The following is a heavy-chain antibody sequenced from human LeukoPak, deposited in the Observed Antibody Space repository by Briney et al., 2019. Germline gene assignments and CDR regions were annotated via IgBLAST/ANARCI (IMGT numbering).Heavy chain of an antibody. Sequence: SETLSLTCTVSGGSISSSSYYWGWIRQPPGKGLEWTGSIYYSGSTYYNPSLKSRVTISVDTSKNQFSLKLSSVTAADTAVYYCARAAAGYGDLAFDYWGQGTLVTVSS. CDR2: IYYSGST. J-gene: IGHJ4*02. V-gene: IGHV4-39*07. CDR1: GGSISSSSYY. D-gene: IGHD6-13*01. CDR3: ARAAAGYGDLAFDY.